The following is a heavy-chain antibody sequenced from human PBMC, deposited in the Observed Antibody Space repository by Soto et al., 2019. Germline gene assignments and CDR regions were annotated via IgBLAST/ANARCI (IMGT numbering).Heavy chain of an antibody. D-gene: IGHD3-16*01. J-gene: IGHJ4*02. V-gene: IGHV2-5*02. CDR1: GFSLTINRVG. CDR2: FYWDGDK. CDR3: AHSSYAYGLPGDY. Sequence: QITLKESGPTLVKPTQTLTLTCTFSGFSLTINRVGVGWIRQPPGKALEWLALFYWDGDKRYNPSLKSRLTITKDTSENQVALTMTNMDPVETATYYCAHSSYAYGLPGDYWGQGTLVTVSS.